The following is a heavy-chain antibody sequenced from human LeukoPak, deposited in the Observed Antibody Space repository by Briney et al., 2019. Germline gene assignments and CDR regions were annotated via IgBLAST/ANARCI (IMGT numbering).Heavy chain of an antibody. CDR2: ISSSGSTI. V-gene: IGHV3-48*03. D-gene: IGHD4-17*01. J-gene: IGHJ5*02. CDR3: ARTNTVTTVDSFDP. CDR1: GFTFSSYA. Sequence: GGSLRLSCAASGFTFSSYAMSWVRQAPGKGLEWVSYISSSGSTIYYADSVKGRFTISRDNAKNSLYLQMNSLRAEDTAVYYCARTNTVTTVDSFDPWGQGTLVTVSS.